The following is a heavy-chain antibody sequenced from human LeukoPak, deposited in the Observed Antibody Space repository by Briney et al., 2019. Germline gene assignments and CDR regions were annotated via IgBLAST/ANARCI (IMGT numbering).Heavy chain of an antibody. CDR3: ASSPAYSSSWYAIDK. V-gene: IGHV3-13*01. CDR1: GFTFSSYW. D-gene: IGHD6-13*01. J-gene: IGHJ4*02. CDR2: IGTAGGT. Sequence: GGSLRLSCAASGFTFSSYWMSWVRQAAGKGLEWVSAIGTAGGTYYPGSVKGRFTISRENAKNSLYLQMNSLSAGDTAVYYCASSPAYSSSWYAIDKWGQGTLVTVSS.